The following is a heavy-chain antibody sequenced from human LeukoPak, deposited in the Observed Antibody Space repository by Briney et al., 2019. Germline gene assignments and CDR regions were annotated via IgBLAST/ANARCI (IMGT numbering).Heavy chain of an antibody. V-gene: IGHV4-4*02. CDR2: IYHSGST. CDR3: ARRRRLRFLEWRSCYMDV. CDR1: GGSISSSNW. D-gene: IGHD3-3*01. J-gene: IGHJ6*03. Sequence: SETLSLTCAVSGGSISSSNWWSWVRQPPGKGLEWIGEIYHSGSTNYNPSLKSRVTISVDKSKNQLSLKLSSVTAADTAVYYCARRRRLRFLEWRSCYMDVWGKGTTVTVSS.